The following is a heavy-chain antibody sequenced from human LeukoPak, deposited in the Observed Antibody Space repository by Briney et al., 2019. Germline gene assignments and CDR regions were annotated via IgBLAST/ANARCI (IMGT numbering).Heavy chain of an antibody. V-gene: IGHV3-74*01. D-gene: IGHD5-12*01. CDR3: ARGLRGYSGYDYYYYYYMDV. Sequence: PGGSLRLSCVASGFTFSSYWMHWVRQAPGKGLVWVARINHDGDSANYADFVKGRFTISRDNAKNSLYLQMNSPRAEDTAVYYCARGLRGYSGYDYYYYYYMDVWGKGTTVTISS. CDR2: INHDGDSA. J-gene: IGHJ6*03. CDR1: GFTFSSYW.